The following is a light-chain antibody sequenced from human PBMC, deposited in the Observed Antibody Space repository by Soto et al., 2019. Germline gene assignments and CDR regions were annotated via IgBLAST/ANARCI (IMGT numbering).Light chain of an antibody. CDR3: QQRNSWPLT. CDR2: DAS. CDR1: QNVGGY. J-gene: IGKJ4*01. Sequence: ESVLTQSPATLSLSPVERATLSCRASQNVGGYLAWYQQKPGQARRLLISDASNRAAGIPARFSGIGSGTDFTLTISSLEPEDFAVYYCQQRNSWPLTFGGGTKVDIK. V-gene: IGKV3-11*01.